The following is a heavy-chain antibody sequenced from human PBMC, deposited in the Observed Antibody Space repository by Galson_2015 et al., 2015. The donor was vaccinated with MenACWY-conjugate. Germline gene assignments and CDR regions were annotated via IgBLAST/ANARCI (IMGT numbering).Heavy chain of an antibody. Sequence: SLRLSCAASGFTFTTYWMHWVRQVPGKGLVWVSRINSDGSSTNYADSVKGRFTISRDNAKNTLYLQMNSLRAEDTAMYYCARTGGSPPRGFDYWGQGTLVTVSS. CDR3: ARTGGSPPRGFDY. V-gene: IGHV3-74*01. J-gene: IGHJ4*02. CDR1: GFTFTTYW. CDR2: INSDGSST. D-gene: IGHD1-26*01.